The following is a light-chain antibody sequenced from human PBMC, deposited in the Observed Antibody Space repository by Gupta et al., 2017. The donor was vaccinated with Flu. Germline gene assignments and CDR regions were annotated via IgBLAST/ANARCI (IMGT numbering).Light chain of an antibody. CDR2: GAS. Sequence: EIVCTQSPGTLSLSPGERATLSCRASQSVSSSYLAWYQQKPGQAPRLLIYGASSRATGIPDRFSGSGSGTDFTLTISRLEPEDFVVYYCQQYGSSPQTFGQGSKVEIK. V-gene: IGKV3-20*01. CDR1: QSVSSSY. J-gene: IGKJ1*01. CDR3: QQYGSSPQT.